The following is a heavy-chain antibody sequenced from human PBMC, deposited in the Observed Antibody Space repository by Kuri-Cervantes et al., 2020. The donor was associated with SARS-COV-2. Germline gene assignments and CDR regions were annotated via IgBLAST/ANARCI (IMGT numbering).Heavy chain of an antibody. V-gene: IGHV3-21*05. Sequence: GGSLRLSCAASGFTFSSYSMNWVRQAPGKGLEWVSYISSSSSYTNYADSVKGRFTNSRDNAKNTLYLQMNSLRAEDTAVYYCSATGGLLWGQGTLVTVSS. J-gene: IGHJ4*02. CDR3: SATGGLL. CDR2: ISSSSSYT. D-gene: IGHD7-27*01. CDR1: GFTFSSYS.